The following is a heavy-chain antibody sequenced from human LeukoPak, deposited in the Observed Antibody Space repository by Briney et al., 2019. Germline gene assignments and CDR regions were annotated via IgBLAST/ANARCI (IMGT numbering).Heavy chain of an antibody. CDR2: IIPILGIA. CDR3: ARDKGYYGSGSYPDYYYYGMDV. Sequence: EASVKVSCKASGGTFSSYAIGWVRQAPGQGLEGMGRIIPILGIANYAQKFQGRVTITADKSTSTAYMELSSLRSEDTAVYYCARDKGYYGSGSYPDYYYYGMDVWGQGTTVTVSS. V-gene: IGHV1-69*04. D-gene: IGHD3-10*01. CDR1: GGTFSSYA. J-gene: IGHJ6*02.